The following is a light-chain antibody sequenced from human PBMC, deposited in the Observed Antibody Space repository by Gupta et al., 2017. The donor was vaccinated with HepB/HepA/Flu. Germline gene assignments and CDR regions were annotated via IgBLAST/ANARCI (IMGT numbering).Light chain of an antibody. CDR1: SLVFGTYNL. CDR3: CSYAGSTTFDVV. Sequence: QSALTQPASVSGSPGQATTIPCSGVSLVFGTYNLVPWYQQHPGKAPTLLIYDGTKQPSGVSNRFSGSKSGYTAALTSSGLQTEDEADYFCCSYAGSTTFDVVFGGGTKLTVL. V-gene: IGLV2-23*03. CDR2: DGT. J-gene: IGLJ2*01.